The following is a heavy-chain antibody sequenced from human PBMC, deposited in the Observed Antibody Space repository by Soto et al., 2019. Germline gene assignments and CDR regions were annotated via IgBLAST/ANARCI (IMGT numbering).Heavy chain of an antibody. CDR3: ASTVLLGLQPTVTTLWDDAFDI. CDR1: GGSISSGGYY. CDR2: IYYSGST. D-gene: IGHD4-17*01. Sequence: QMQLQESGPGLVKPSQTLSLTCTVSGGSISSGGYYWSWIRQHPGKGLEWIGYIYYSGSTYYNPALKSRVTISVDTSKYQFSLRLSSVSAADTAVYYCASTVLLGLQPTVTTLWDDAFDIWGQGTMVTVAS. J-gene: IGHJ3*02. V-gene: IGHV4-31*03.